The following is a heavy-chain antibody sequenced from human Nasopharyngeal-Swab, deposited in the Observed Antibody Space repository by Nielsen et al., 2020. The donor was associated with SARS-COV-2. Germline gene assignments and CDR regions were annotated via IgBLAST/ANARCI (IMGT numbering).Heavy chain of an antibody. V-gene: IGHV4-59*08. CDR2: IHYSRST. J-gene: IGHJ4*02. CDR1: GASISTHY. Sequence: SETLSLTCTVSGASISTHYWTWIRQPPGKGLEWIGYIHYSRSTNYSPSLKSRVTMSLDTSKNQFSLKLSSVTAADTAVYYCARLPVAGSLPFDYWGQGTLVTVSS. CDR3: ARLPVAGSLPFDY. D-gene: IGHD6-19*01.